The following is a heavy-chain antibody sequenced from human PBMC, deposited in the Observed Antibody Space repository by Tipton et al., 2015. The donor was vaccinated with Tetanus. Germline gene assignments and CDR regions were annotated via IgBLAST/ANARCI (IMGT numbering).Heavy chain of an antibody. J-gene: IGHJ4*02. CDR2: VYFSGDT. CDR3: ARHNSGYFTFFDY. Sequence: TLSLTCTVSGVSIADNTNYWGWVRQPPGKGLEWIGSVYFSGDTYSDPSLKSRVPISVDTSSNQFSLRLSSVTAADTAVYYCARHNSGYFTFFDYWSQGTLVTVSS. D-gene: IGHD3-3*01. CDR1: GVSIADNTNY. V-gene: IGHV4-39*01.